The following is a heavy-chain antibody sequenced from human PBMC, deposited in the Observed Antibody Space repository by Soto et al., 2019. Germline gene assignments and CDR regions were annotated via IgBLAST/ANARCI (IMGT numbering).Heavy chain of an antibody. CDR2: IIPIFGTA. V-gene: IGHV1-69*01. CDR1: GGTFSSYA. D-gene: IGHD2-15*01. Sequence: QVQLVQSGAEVKKPGSSVKVSCKASGGTFSSYAISWVRQAPGQGLEWKGGIIPIFGTANYAQKFQGRVTITADESTSTAYMEVSNLRYEDTAVYYCARGLSGNPYYFDYWGQGTLVTVSS. CDR3: ARGLSGNPYYFDY. J-gene: IGHJ4*02.